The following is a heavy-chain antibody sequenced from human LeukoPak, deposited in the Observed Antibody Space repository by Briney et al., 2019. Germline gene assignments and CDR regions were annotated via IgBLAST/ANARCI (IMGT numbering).Heavy chain of an antibody. CDR1: GGSISSYY. J-gene: IGHJ4*02. CDR3: ARGVYIAAAQYGY. D-gene: IGHD6-13*01. CDR2: IYYSGTT. Sequence: SETPSLTCTVSGGSISSYYWSWIRQPPGKGLEWIGYIYYSGTTNYNPSLKSRVTISVDTSKNQFSLKLSSVTAADTAVYYCARGVYIAAAQYGYWGQGTLVSVSS. V-gene: IGHV4-59*01.